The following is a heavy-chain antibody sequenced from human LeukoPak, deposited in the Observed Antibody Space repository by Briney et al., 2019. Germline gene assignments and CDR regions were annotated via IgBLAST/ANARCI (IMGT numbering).Heavy chain of an antibody. Sequence: GGSLRLSCAASGFTFSTLVMTWVRRGPGKGLEWVSSIGESGGNTYYADSVKGRFTISRDNSKNTLYLQMNSLRDEDTAVYYCAKGRLRELNDCWGQGTLVTVSS. J-gene: IGHJ4*02. V-gene: IGHV3-23*01. CDR3: AKGRLRELNDC. CDR1: GFTFSTLV. D-gene: IGHD1-7*01. CDR2: IGESGGNT.